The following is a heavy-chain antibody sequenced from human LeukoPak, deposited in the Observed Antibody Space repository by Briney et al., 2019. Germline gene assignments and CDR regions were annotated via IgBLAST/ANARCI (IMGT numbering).Heavy chain of an antibody. V-gene: IGHV4-61*02. Sequence: PSETLSLTCTVSGGSISSGSYYWRWLRQPAGTGLEWIGRIYTSGSTNYNPSLKSRVTISVDTSKNQFSLKLSSVTAADTAVYYCARSYYYYYMDVWGKGTTVTVSS. CDR2: IYTSGST. J-gene: IGHJ6*03. CDR3: ARSYYYYYMDV. CDR1: GGSISSGSYY.